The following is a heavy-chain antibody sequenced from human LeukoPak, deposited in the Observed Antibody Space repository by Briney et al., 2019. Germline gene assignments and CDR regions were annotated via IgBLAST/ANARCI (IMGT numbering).Heavy chain of an antibody. Sequence: GGSLRLSCAASGFTFRSYAMSWVRQAPGKGLEWVSAISGSGGSTYYADSVKGRFAISRDNSKNTLYLQMNSLRAEDTAVYYCAKGPYYYDSSAYHYGAFDIWGQGTMVTVSS. V-gene: IGHV3-23*01. CDR3: AKGPYYYDSSAYHYGAFDI. D-gene: IGHD3-22*01. CDR2: ISGSGGST. J-gene: IGHJ3*02. CDR1: GFTFRSYA.